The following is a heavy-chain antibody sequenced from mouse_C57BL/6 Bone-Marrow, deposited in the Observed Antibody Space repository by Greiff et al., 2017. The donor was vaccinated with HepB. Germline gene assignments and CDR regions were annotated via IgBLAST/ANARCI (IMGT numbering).Heavy chain of an antibody. V-gene: IGHV1-64*01. CDR3: ARKWLPSWFAY. J-gene: IGHJ3*01. CDR2: IHPNSGST. CDR1: GYTFTSYW. Sequence: VQLQQPGAELVKPGASVKLSCKASGYTFTSYWMHWVKQRPGQGLEWIGMIHPNSGSTNYNEKFKSKATLTVDKSSSTAYMQLSSLTSEDSAVYYCARKWLPSWFAYWGQGTLVTVSA. D-gene: IGHD2-2*01.